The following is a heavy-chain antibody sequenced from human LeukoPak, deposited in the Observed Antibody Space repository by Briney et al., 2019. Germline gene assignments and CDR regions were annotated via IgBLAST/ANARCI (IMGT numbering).Heavy chain of an antibody. CDR3: ARGEDYYDSSGYYSAGYFDY. CDR1: GYTFTNYA. J-gene: IGHJ4*02. D-gene: IGHD3-22*01. CDR2: INAGNGNT. V-gene: IGHV1-3*01. Sequence: GASVKVSCTASGYTFTNYAMQWVRQAPGQRLEWMGWINAGNGNTRYSQRFQGRVTMTTDTSTSTAYMELRSLRSDDTAVYYCARGEDYYDSSGYYSAGYFDYWGQGTLVTVSS.